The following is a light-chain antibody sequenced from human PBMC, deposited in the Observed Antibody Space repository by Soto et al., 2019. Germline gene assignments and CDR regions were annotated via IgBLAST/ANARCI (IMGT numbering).Light chain of an antibody. V-gene: IGKV3D-15*01. CDR2: GAS. CDR1: QRVASSH. CDR3: QQYNNWPRT. J-gene: IGKJ1*01. Sequence: EIVLTQSPGALSLSPGESATLSCRASQRVASSHIAWYRQKPGQAPWLLIYGASNRATGIPARFSGSGSGTEFTLTISSLQSEDFAVYYCQQYNNWPRTFGQGTKVDIK.